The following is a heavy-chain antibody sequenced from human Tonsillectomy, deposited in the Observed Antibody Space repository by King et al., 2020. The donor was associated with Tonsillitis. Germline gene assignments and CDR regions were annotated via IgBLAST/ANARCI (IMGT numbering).Heavy chain of an antibody. V-gene: IGHV3-74*01. J-gene: IGHJ4*02. D-gene: IGHD3-3*01. Sequence: VQLVESGGGLVQPGGSLRLSCAASGFTFSSYWMHWVRQAPGKGLVWVSRINSDGSSTSYADSVKGRFTISRDNAKNTLYLQMNSLRVEDTAVYYCARAYYDFWSGYSREFDYWGQGTLVTVSS. CDR3: ARAYYDFWSGYSREFDY. CDR1: GFTFSSYW. CDR2: INSDGSST.